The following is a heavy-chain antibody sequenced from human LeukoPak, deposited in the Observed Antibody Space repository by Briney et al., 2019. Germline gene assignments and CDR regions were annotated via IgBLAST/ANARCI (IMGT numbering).Heavy chain of an antibody. Sequence: PGGSLRLSCAASGFTFSSYSMNWLRQAPGKGLEWVSSISSSSSYIYYADSVKGRFTISRDNAKNSLYLQMNSLRAEDTAVYYCAREGGRTYYYFDYWGQGTLVTVSS. V-gene: IGHV3-21*01. J-gene: IGHJ4*02. CDR2: ISSSSSYI. CDR1: GFTFSSYS. CDR3: AREGGRTYYYFDY. D-gene: IGHD1-26*01.